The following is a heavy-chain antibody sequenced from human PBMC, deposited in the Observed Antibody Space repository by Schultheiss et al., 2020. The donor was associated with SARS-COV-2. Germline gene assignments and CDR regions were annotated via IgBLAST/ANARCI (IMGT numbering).Heavy chain of an antibody. D-gene: IGHD6-19*01. Sequence: SQTLSLTCTVSGGSISSYYWSWIRQPPGKGLEWIGSIYHSGSTYYNPSLKSRVTISVDTSKNQFSLKLSSVTAADTAVYYCARGSGLYELDYWGQGTLVTVSS. CDR3: ARGSGLYELDY. CDR1: GGSISSYY. V-gene: IGHV4-59*01. CDR2: IYHSGST. J-gene: IGHJ4*02.